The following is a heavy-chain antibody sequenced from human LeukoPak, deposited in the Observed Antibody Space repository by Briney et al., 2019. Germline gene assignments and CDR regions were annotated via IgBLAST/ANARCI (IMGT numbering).Heavy chain of an antibody. CDR2: INWNGNNV. D-gene: IGHD3-22*01. J-gene: IGHJ3*01. Sequence: GGSLSLSCATSGFTFDDYGMNRVRDVPGKGLEWVSNINWNGNNVDYADPVKGRFTISRDKAKNSLHLQLNSLRAEDTAVYYCARVRKQYYYDNSHHRDASDVWGQGTMVIVSS. CDR1: GFTFDDYG. V-gene: IGHV3-20*04. CDR3: ARVRKQYYYDNSHHRDASDV.